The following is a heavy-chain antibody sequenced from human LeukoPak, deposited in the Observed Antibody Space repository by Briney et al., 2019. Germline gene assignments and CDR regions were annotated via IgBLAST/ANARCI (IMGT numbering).Heavy chain of an antibody. CDR1: GFTFSSQA. CDR3: AKDLVIVATITGN. V-gene: IGHV3-23*01. J-gene: IGHJ4*02. Sequence: GGSLRLSCAASGFTFSSQAMSWVRQAPGRGVEWVSGVSGSGGSIYYADSVKGRFTIYRDNSKNSLYLQMDRLRAEDTAVYYCAKDLVIVATITGNWGQGSLVTVSS. CDR2: VSGSGGSI. D-gene: IGHD5-12*01.